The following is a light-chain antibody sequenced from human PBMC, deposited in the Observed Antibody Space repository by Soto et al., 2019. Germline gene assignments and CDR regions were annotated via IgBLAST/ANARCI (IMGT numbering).Light chain of an antibody. Sequence: DIQLTQSPSFLSASVGDRVTITCRASQGISSYLAWYQQKPGKAPKLLIYAASTLQSGVPSRFSGSGSGTEFTLTICSLQPEDFATYYCQQLNSYPVTFGQGTKVEIK. J-gene: IGKJ1*01. V-gene: IGKV1-9*01. CDR1: QGISSY. CDR2: AAS. CDR3: QQLNSYPVT.